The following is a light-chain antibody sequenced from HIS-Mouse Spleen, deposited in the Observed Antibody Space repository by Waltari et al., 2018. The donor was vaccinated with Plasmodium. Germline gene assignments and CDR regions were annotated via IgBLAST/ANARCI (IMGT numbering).Light chain of an antibody. V-gene: IGLV1-40*01. CDR1: SSTIGAGDA. CDR2: GNS. J-gene: IGLJ3*02. CDR3: QSYDSSLSGWV. Sequence: QSVLTQPPPVSGAPGPRVPIPCTGSSSTIGAGDAVHGYQQLPGTAPKLPIYGNSNRPSGGPDRFSGSKSGTSASLAITGLQAEDEADYYCQSYDSSLSGWVFGGGTKLTVL.